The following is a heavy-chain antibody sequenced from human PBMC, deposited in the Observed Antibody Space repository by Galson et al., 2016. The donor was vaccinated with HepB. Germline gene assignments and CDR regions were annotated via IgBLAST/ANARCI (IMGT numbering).Heavy chain of an antibody. CDR1: GLIFSNYD. J-gene: IGHJ4*02. CDR3: VPEDVAVAATGGH. Sequence: SLRLSCAASGLIFSNYDFHWVRQAPGKGLEWVAVISTAGRTKFYAESVKGRFTISRDNSKNTLYLQMKGLRAEDTAVYYCVPEDVAVAATGGHWGQGTLVTVSS. CDR2: ISTAGRTK. D-gene: IGHD6-19*01. V-gene: IGHV3-33*05.